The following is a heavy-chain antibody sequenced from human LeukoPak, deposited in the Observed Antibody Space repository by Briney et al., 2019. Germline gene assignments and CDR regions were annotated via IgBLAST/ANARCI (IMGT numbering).Heavy chain of an antibody. J-gene: IGHJ6*02. Sequence: GGSLRLSCEASGFTFSTYGMHWVRQAPGKGLEWITLIPYDGSNKYYADSVEGRFTISRDNSKNTLYLQMNSLRAEDTAVYYCARYYGSGRGYYGLDVWGQGTTVTVFS. CDR1: GFTFSTYG. D-gene: IGHD3-10*01. CDR2: IPYDGSNK. V-gene: IGHV3-30*03. CDR3: ARYYGSGRGYYGLDV.